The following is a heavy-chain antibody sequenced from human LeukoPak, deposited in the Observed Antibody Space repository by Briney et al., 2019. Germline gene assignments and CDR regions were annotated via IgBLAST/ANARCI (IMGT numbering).Heavy chain of an antibody. CDR3: ARGMGYCSSTSCLPFNWFDP. D-gene: IGHD2-2*01. CDR1: GYTFTSYY. V-gene: IGHV1-46*01. J-gene: IGHJ5*02. Sequence: ASVKVSCKASGYTFTSYYMHWVRQAPGQGLEWMGLINPSGGSTSYAQKFQGRVTMTRDMSTSTVYMELRSLRSEDTAVYYCARGMGYCSSTSCLPFNWFDPWGQGTLVTVSS. CDR2: INPSGGST.